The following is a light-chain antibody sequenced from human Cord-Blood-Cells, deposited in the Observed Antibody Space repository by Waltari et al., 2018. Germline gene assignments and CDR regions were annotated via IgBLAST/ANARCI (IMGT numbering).Light chain of an antibody. CDR3: QQYGSS. Sequence: EIVLTQSPGTLSLSPGERATLSCRARQSVSSSYLAWYQKKPGQAPRLLIYGASSRATGIPDRFSGSGSGTDFTLTISRLEPEDVAVYYCQQYGSSFGGGTKVEIK. CDR2: GAS. V-gene: IGKV3-20*01. CDR1: QSVSSSY. J-gene: IGKJ4*01.